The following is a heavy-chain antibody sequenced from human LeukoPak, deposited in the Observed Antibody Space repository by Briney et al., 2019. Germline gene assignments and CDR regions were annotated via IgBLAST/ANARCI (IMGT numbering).Heavy chain of an antibody. J-gene: IGHJ4*02. CDR2: IIPIFGTA. V-gene: IGHV1-69*13. Sequence: SVKVSCKASGYTFTNYGISWVRQAPGQGLEWMGGIIPIFGTANYAQKFQGRVTITADESTSTAYMELSSLRSEDTAVYYCARGNDGNYADYWGQGTLVTVSS. CDR1: GYTFTNYG. CDR3: ARGNDGNYADY. D-gene: IGHD4/OR15-4a*01.